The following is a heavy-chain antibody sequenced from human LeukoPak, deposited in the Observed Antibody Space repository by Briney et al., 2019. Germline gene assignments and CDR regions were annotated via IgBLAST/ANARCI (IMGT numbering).Heavy chain of an antibody. CDR3: ARGHRVMITFGGVFPTGPRYMDV. CDR2: INHSGST. Sequence: SETLSLTCTVSGGSISSSSYYWGWIRQPPGKGLEWIGEINHSGSTNYNPSLKSRVTISVDTSKNQFSLKLSSVTAADTAVYYCARGHRVMITFGGVFPTGPRYMDVWGKGTTVTVSS. V-gene: IGHV4-39*07. D-gene: IGHD3-16*01. CDR1: GGSISSSSYY. J-gene: IGHJ6*03.